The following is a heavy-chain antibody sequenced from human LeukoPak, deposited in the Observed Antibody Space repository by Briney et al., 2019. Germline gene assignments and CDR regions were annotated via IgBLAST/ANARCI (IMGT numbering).Heavy chain of an antibody. D-gene: IGHD3-10*01. CDR3: AKAGIDYGSGSSFDY. Sequence: SGGSLRLSCAASGFTFSSYGMHWVRQAPGKGLEWVAFIRYDGSNKYYADSVKGRFTISRDNSKNTLYLQMNSLRAEDTAVYYCAKAGIDYGSGSSFDYWGQGTLVTVSS. V-gene: IGHV3-30*02. CDR1: GFTFSSYG. J-gene: IGHJ4*02. CDR2: IRYDGSNK.